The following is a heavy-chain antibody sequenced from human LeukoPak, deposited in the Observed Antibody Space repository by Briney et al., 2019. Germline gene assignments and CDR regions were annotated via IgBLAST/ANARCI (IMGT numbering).Heavy chain of an antibody. D-gene: IGHD6-13*01. CDR2: VFYTGIT. J-gene: IGHJ4*02. CDR1: GGSISNYY. CDR3: ARGEYSSRPEDN. Sequence: PSETLSLTCSVSGGSISNYYLNWIRQTPGKGLEWIGYVFYTGITDYNSSLKSRVSISVDTSKNQFSLMLTSVTAADTAVYYCARGEYSSRPEDNWGQGTLVTVSS. V-gene: IGHV4-59*01.